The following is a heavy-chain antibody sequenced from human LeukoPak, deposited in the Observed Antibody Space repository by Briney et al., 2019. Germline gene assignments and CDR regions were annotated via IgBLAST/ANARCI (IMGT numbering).Heavy chain of an antibody. CDR2: ISAYNGNT. V-gene: IGHV1-18*01. CDR1: GYTFTSYG. CDR3: ARTSGSYYYFDY. D-gene: IGHD1-26*01. J-gene: IGHJ4*02. Sequence: GASVRVSCKASGYTFTSYGISWVRQAPGQGLEWMGWISAYNGNTNYAQKLQGRVTMTRNTSISTAYMELSSLRSEDTAVYYCARTSGSYYYFDYWGQGTLVTVSS.